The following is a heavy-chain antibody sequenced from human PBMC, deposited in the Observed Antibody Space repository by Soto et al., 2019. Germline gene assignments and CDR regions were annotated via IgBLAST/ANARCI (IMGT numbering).Heavy chain of an antibody. Sequence: GGSLRLSCAASGFAFGTYSMNWVRQAPGKGLEWVSDITSTSSEVYYADSAKGRFTISRDHAENTLVLHMNSLRAEDTAVYYCAKFFVETGGSSGWPWSFHYWGQGTLVTVSS. CDR2: ITSTSSEV. J-gene: IGHJ4*02. CDR3: AKFFVETGGSSGWPWSFHY. V-gene: IGHV3-48*01. D-gene: IGHD6-25*01. CDR1: GFAFGTYS.